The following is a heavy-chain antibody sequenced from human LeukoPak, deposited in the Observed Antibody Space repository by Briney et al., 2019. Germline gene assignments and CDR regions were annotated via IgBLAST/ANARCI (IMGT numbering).Heavy chain of an antibody. CDR2: ISRSSGTI. Sequence: GGSLRLSCTASGITFSSSGITFSSYNMNWVRQAPGKGLEWVSYISRSSGTIYYADSVKGRFTISRDNANNSLYLQMNSLRAEDTGVYYCARANYDIRGQGTLVTVSS. CDR1: GITFSSSGITFSSYN. V-gene: IGHV3-48*01. CDR3: ARANYDI. J-gene: IGHJ4*02. D-gene: IGHD3-9*01.